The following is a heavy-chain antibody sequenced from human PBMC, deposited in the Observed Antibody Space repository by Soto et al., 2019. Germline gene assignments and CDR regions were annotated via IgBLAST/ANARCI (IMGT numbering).Heavy chain of an antibody. V-gene: IGHV3-53*01. D-gene: IGHD1-26*01. CDR2: ITAGGII. CDR3: AKDRGSGSYTSYYYYGMDV. J-gene: IGHJ6*02. CDR1: GFTVSSAY. Sequence: GGSLRLSCVADGFTVSSAYMGWVRQAPGKGPEWVALITAGGIIYYGNSVKGRFTISRDNSMNTLHLQMNSLTDEDTAVYYCAKDRGSGSYTSYYYYGMDVWGQGTTVTVSS.